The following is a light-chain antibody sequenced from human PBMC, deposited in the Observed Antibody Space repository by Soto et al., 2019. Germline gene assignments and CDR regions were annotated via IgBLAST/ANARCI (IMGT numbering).Light chain of an antibody. CDR2: GAS. Sequence: ENVLTQSPGTLSLSPGERATLSCRASQSVSSNYLAWYQQKPGQAPRLLIYGASTRATGIPDRFSGSGSGTDFTLTISRLEPEDFAMYYCQQYRSSPRTFGQGTKVDIK. J-gene: IGKJ1*01. V-gene: IGKV3-20*01. CDR3: QQYRSSPRT. CDR1: QSVSSNY.